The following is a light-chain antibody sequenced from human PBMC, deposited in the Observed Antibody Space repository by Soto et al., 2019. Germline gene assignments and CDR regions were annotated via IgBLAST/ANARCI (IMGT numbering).Light chain of an antibody. V-gene: IGKV1-39*01. CDR3: QQSYSTPQT. CDR2: AAS. CDR1: QGISSY. Sequence: IQLTQSPSSLSASVGDRVTITCRASQGISSYLGWYQQKPGKAPKLLIYAASSLQGGVPSRFSGSGSGTAFTLTISSLQPEDFATYYCQQSYSTPQTFGQGTKVDIK. J-gene: IGKJ1*01.